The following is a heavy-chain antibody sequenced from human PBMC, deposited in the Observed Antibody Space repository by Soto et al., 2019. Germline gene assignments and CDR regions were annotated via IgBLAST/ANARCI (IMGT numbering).Heavy chain of an antibody. CDR1: GASIISNVW. CDR3: ARAVSRADDFWSGFHFYYNLDV. V-gene: IGHV4-4*02. Sequence: SETLSLTCDVSGASIISNVWWTWVRQSPGKGLEWIGEIYHSGDTKYNPSLQSRVTISDDKSKNQFSLILTSVTAADTAVYYCARAVSRADDFWSGFHFYYNLDVWGQGTTVT. J-gene: IGHJ6*02. D-gene: IGHD3-3*01. CDR2: IYHSGDT.